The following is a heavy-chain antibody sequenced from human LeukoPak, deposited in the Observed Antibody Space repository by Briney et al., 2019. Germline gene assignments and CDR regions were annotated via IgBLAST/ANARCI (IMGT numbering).Heavy chain of an antibody. CDR1: GYTFTSYG. CDR3: ARGFIYDFWSGYHNYFDY. V-gene: IGHV1-18*01. J-gene: IGHJ4*02. CDR2: ISAYNGNT. Sequence: ASVKVSCKASGYTFTSYGISWVRQALGQGLEWMGWISAYNGNTNYAQKLQGRVTMTTDTSTSTAYMELRSLRSDDTAVYYCARGFIYDFWSGYHNYFDYWGQGTLVTVSS. D-gene: IGHD3-3*01.